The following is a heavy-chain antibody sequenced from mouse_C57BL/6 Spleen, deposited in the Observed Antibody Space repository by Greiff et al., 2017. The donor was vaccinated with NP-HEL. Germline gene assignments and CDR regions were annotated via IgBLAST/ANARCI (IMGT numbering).Heavy chain of an antibody. CDR3: ARSGYYGSSYYFDY. CDR1: GYTFTSYW. CDR2: IHPNSGST. V-gene: IGHV1-64*01. Sequence: QVQLQQPGAELVKPGASVKLSCKASGYTFTSYWMHWVKQRPGQGLEWIGMIHPNSGSTNYNAKFKSKATLTVDKSSSTAYMQLSSLTSEDSAVYYCARSGYYGSSYYFDYWGQGTTLTVSS. J-gene: IGHJ2*01. D-gene: IGHD1-1*01.